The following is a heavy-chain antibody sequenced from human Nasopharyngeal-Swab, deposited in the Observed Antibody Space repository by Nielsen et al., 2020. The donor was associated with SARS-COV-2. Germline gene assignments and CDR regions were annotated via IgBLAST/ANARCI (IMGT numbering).Heavy chain of an antibody. Sequence: GESLKISCAASGFTFSSYAMSWVRQAPGKGPEWVSGISGSGGSTYYADSVKGRFTISRDNSKNTLYLQMTSLRAEDTAVYYCAKISHILTAYYPSDYWGQGTLVTVSS. V-gene: IGHV3-23*01. CDR3: AKISHILTAYYPSDY. D-gene: IGHD3-9*01. J-gene: IGHJ4*02. CDR2: ISGSGGST. CDR1: GFTFSSYA.